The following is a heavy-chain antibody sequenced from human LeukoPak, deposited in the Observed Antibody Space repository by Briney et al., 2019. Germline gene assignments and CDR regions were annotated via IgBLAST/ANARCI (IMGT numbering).Heavy chain of an antibody. CDR2: ISGDGGST. CDR1: GFTFDDYA. J-gene: IGHJ6*03. V-gene: IGHV3-43*02. Sequence: GGSLRLSCAASGFTFDDYAMHWVRQAPGKGLEWVSLISGDGGSTYYADSVKGRFTISRDNSKNSLYLQMNSLRTEDTALYYCAKGVGYSSGWYMDYYYMDVWGKGTTDTVSS. CDR3: AKGVGYSSGWYMDYYYMDV. D-gene: IGHD6-19*01.